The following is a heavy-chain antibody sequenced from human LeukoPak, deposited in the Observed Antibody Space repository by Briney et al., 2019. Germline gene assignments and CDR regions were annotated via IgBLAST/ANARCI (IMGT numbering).Heavy chain of an antibody. D-gene: IGHD3-10*01. CDR1: GFTFRSYA. Sequence: LPGGSLRLSCAASGFTFRSYAMHWVRQAPGKGLEWVAVISYDGSNKYYADSVKGRFTISRDNSKNTLYLQMNSLRAEDTAVYYCAREIGTGSYYNVYYNGMDVWGKGTTVTASS. V-gene: IGHV3-30*04. CDR2: ISYDGSNK. CDR3: AREIGTGSYYNVYYNGMDV. J-gene: IGHJ6*04.